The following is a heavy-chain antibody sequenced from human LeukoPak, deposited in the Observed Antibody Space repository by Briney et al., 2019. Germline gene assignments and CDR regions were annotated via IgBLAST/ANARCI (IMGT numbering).Heavy chain of an antibody. J-gene: IGHJ6*03. Sequence: GESLKISCKGSRYTFISYWIGWVRQMPGKRLEWMGIIYPSDSDTRYSPSFQGQVTISVDKSITTAYLQWSSLKASDTAMYYCARIEGNYYYYMDVWGKGTTVTVSS. CDR1: RYTFISYW. CDR2: IYPSDSDT. V-gene: IGHV5-51*01. CDR3: ARIEGNYYYYMDV.